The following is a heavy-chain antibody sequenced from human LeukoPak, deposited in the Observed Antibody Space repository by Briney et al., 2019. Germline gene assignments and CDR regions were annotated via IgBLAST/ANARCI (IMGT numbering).Heavy chain of an antibody. CDR1: GGSISSYY. Sequence: TSETLSLTCTVSGGSISSYYWSWIRQPPGKGLEWIGYIYYSGSTNYNPSLKSRVTISTDTSKNQLSLKLSSVTAADTAVYYCARDLSYGSGTYYFDYWGQGTLVTVSS. V-gene: IGHV4-59*01. CDR2: IYYSGST. CDR3: ARDLSYGSGTYYFDY. D-gene: IGHD3-10*01. J-gene: IGHJ4*02.